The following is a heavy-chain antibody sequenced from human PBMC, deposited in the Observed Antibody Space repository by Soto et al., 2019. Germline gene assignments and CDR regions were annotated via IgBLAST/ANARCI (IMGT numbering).Heavy chain of an antibody. D-gene: IGHD2-8*01. Sequence: GGSLRLSCGSSGFTFRSYGISLIRLSPGKGLEWVSVISGGGDTTYYTPSVKGRFTISRDDFRNTLYLQMNSLRTEDTAIYYCAKLRDFVVLPAGILDYWGPGTLVTVSS. CDR2: ISGGGDTT. CDR1: GFTFRSYG. V-gene: IGHV3-23*01. J-gene: IGHJ4*02. CDR3: AKLRDFVVLPAGILDY.